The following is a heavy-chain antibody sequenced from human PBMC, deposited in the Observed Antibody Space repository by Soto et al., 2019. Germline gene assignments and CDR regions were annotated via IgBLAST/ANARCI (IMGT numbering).Heavy chain of an antibody. J-gene: IGHJ6*02. CDR1: GYSFTSYW. D-gene: IGHD6-13*01. Sequence: PGQSLKISCKGSGYSFTSYWIGWVRQMPGKGLEWMGIIYPGDSDTRYSPSFQGQVTISADKSISTAYLQWSSLKASDTAIYYCARTAAAGEYSHGVDVWGQGTTVTVSS. CDR3: ARTAAAGEYSHGVDV. CDR2: IYPGDSDT. V-gene: IGHV5-51*01.